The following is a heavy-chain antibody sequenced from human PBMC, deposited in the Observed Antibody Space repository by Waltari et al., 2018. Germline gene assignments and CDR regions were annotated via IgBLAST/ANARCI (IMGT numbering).Heavy chain of an antibody. CDR1: GFTFEAYA. CDR3: VKDVLSDCGGDCYSEH. Sequence: EVQLVESVGGLVQPGRSLRLSCAASGFTFEAYAMPWVRQAPGKCLEWVAGISWNSESIGYADSVQGRFTISRDNAKNSMFLQIHSLRPEDTALYYCVKDVLSDCGGDCYSEHWGQGTLLTVSS. J-gene: IGHJ4*02. D-gene: IGHD2-21*02. V-gene: IGHV3-9*01. CDR2: ISWNSESI.